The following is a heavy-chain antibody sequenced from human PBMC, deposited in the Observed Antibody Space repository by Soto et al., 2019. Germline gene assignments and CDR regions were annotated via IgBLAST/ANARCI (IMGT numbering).Heavy chain of an antibody. J-gene: IGHJ3*02. CDR1: GGTFSSYT. CDR2: IIPILGIA. V-gene: IGHV1-69*02. Sequence: QVQLVQSGAEVKKPGSSVKVSCKASGGTFSSYTISWVRQAPGQGLEWMGRIIPILGIANYAQKFQGRVPITVDKSTSTAYMELSSLRSEDTALYYCARGLMVRGVILAFDIWGQGTMVTVSS. D-gene: IGHD3-10*01. CDR3: ARGLMVRGVILAFDI.